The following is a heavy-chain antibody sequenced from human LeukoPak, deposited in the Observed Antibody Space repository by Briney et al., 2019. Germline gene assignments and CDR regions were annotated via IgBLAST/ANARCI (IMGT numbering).Heavy chain of an antibody. CDR3: AGDKTTGGWYEFDY. V-gene: IGHV3-7*03. D-gene: IGHD6-19*01. CDR1: GFTFSSYW. J-gene: IGHJ4*02. Sequence: GGSLRLSCAASGFTFSSYWMSWVRQAPGKGLEWVATIKQDGSEMYYVDSVKGRFTISRDNAQNSLYLLMNSLRAEDTAVYYCAGDKTTGGWYEFDYWGQGTLVTVSS. CDR2: IKQDGSEM.